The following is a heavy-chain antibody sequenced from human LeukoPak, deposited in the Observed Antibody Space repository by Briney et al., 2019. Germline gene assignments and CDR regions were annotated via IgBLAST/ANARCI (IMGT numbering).Heavy chain of an antibody. D-gene: IGHD4-17*01. CDR2: INPEATTI. J-gene: IGHJ4*02. CDR3: ATLHYGDFDY. Sequence: GGSLRLSCAASGFTFSSYWIHWVRQAPGQGLVWVSRINPEATTISYADSVKGRFTISRNNAKNTLYLQMNSLRAEDTAVYYCATLHYGDFDYWGQGTLLTVSS. V-gene: IGHV3-74*01. CDR1: GFTFSSYW.